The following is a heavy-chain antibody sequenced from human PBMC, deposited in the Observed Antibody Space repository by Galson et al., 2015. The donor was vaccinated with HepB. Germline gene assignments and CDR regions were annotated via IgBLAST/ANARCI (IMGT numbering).Heavy chain of an antibody. CDR2: IKQDGSEK. D-gene: IGHD6-25*01. CDR1: GFTFSSYW. J-gene: IGHJ4*02. Sequence: SLRLSCAASGFTFSSYWMSWVRQAPGKVLEWVANIKQDGSEKYYVDSVKGRFTISRDNAKNSLYLQMNSLRAEDTAVYYCARGNSSASPLDYWGQGTLVTVSS. CDR3: ARGNSSASPLDY. V-gene: IGHV3-7*03.